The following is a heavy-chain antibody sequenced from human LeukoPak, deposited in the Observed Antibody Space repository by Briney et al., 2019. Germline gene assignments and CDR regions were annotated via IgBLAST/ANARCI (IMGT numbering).Heavy chain of an antibody. Sequence: GGSLRLSCAVSGLSFSNFWMSWVRQAPGKGLEWVANIKHDSSEKYYVDSVKGRFTISRDNAKNSLYLQMNSLRGEDTAVYCCVNDYARQRGYWGQGTLVTVSS. CDR1: GLSFSNFW. CDR2: IKHDSSEK. CDR3: VNDYARQRGY. V-gene: IGHV3-7*01. J-gene: IGHJ4*02. D-gene: IGHD4-17*01.